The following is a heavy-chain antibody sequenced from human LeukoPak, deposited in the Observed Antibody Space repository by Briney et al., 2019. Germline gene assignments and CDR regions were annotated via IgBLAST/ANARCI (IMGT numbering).Heavy chain of an antibody. Sequence: GGSLRLSCAASGFTFSNSGMIWVRQAPGQGLEWVSAISTDAGETHYADSVKGRLTISRDNSKNTVSLQMSSLRAEDTASYYCAKGSGNGYGSGPFDYWGQGTLVTVSS. V-gene: IGHV3-23*01. CDR1: GFTFSNSG. CDR3: AKGSGNGYGSGPFDY. CDR2: ISTDAGET. J-gene: IGHJ4*02. D-gene: IGHD3-10*01.